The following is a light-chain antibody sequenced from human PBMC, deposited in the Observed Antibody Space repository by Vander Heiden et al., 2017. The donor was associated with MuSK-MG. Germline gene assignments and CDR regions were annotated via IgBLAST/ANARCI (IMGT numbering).Light chain of an antibody. Sequence: VLTDSTRTLSLSPGERATLSCSASQSVSSSYLAWYQQKPGQAPRLLIYGASSRATGIPDRFSGSGSGTDFTLTISRLEPEDFAVYYCQQYGSSPCTFGQGTKVEIK. CDR3: QQYGSSPCT. CDR1: QSVSSSY. CDR2: GAS. J-gene: IGKJ1*01. V-gene: IGKV3-20*01.